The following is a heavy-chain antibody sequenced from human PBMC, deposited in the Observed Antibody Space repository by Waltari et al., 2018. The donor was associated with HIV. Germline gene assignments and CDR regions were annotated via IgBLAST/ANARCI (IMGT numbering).Heavy chain of an antibody. V-gene: IGHV1-18*01. CDR3: ARDLYSGSQAAFEY. D-gene: IGHD1-26*01. CDR2: IGVYHGNT. CDR1: GYTFTSYG. Sequence: QVHLVQPGAEVKKPGASVKVSCKASGYTFTSYGIIWVRQAPGQGLEWMAWIGVYHGNTNYAQKDQSRVTRTTDTSTNSGYMERRSLRSDDTAVYYCARDLYSGSQAAFEYWGQGTLVTVSS. J-gene: IGHJ4*02.